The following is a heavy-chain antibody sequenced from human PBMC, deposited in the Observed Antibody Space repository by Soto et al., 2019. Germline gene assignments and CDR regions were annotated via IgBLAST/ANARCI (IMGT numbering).Heavy chain of an antibody. V-gene: IGHV1-69*01. D-gene: IGHD6-6*01. Sequence: QVQLVQSGAAVKKPGSSVKVSCKASGGTFSSYAISWVRQAPGQGLEWMGGIIPIFGTANYAQKFQGRVTITADESTSTAYMELSSLRSEDTAVYYCARVPEYSSSSGEGYFDYWGQGTLVTVSS. J-gene: IGHJ4*02. CDR1: GGTFSSYA. CDR3: ARVPEYSSSSGEGYFDY. CDR2: IIPIFGTA.